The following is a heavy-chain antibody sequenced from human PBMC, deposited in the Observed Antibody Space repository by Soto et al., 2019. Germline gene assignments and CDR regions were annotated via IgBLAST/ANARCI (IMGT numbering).Heavy chain of an antibody. CDR2: IIPISGTT. D-gene: IGHD2-8*01. Sequence: ASVKVSCKASGDVFRSYGINWVRQAPGQGLEWMGGIIPISGTTNYAQKFQGRVAITADESTDTVYMELSRLRSEGTAVYFCARVRCFNGLCHTADYGMDVWGQGTTVTVS. CDR3: ARVRCFNGLCHTADYGMDV. J-gene: IGHJ6*02. V-gene: IGHV1-69*13. CDR1: GDVFRSYG.